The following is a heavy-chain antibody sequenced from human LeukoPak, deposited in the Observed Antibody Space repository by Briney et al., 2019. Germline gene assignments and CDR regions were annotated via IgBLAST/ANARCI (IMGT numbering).Heavy chain of an antibody. D-gene: IGHD2-2*01. CDR1: GFTFGDYA. CDR2: IRSKAYGGTT. CDR3: TRRYCSSTSCYYMDV. Sequence: GGSLRLSCTASGFTFGDYAMSWFRQAPGKGLEWVGSIRSKAYGGTTEYAASAKGRFTISRDDSKSIAYLQMNSLKTEDTAVYYCTRRYCSSTSCYYMDVWGKGTTVTVSS. J-gene: IGHJ6*03. V-gene: IGHV3-49*03.